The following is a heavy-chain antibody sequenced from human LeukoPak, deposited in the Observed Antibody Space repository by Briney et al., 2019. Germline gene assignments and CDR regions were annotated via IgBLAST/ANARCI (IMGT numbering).Heavy chain of an antibody. V-gene: IGHV2-5*02. J-gene: IGHJ4*02. Sequence: SGPTLVKPTQTLTLTCTFSGFSLTTGAVGVGWIRQPPGKALEWLAVVYWDDDKRYSPSLKSRLTLSKDTSKDQVVLTMTNLDPVDTATYYCAHLSSRYYFDSWGQGTLVTVSS. CDR2: VYWDDDK. CDR3: AHLSSRYYFDS. D-gene: IGHD6-13*01. CDR1: GFSLTTGAVG.